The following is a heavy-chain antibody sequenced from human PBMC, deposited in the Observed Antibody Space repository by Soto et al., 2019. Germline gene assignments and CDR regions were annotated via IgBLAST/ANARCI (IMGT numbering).Heavy chain of an antibody. V-gene: IGHV1-3*01. D-gene: IGHD3-22*01. CDR3: ARVGIVSYYYYYGMDV. Sequence: XPVKVSCNASGYPFTSYAMHWVRQAPGQRLEWMGWINAGNGNTKYSQKFQGRVTITRDTSASTAYMELSSLRSEDTAVYYCARVGIVSYYYYYGMDVWGQGTTVTVSS. CDR2: INAGNGNT. J-gene: IGHJ6*02. CDR1: GYPFTSYA.